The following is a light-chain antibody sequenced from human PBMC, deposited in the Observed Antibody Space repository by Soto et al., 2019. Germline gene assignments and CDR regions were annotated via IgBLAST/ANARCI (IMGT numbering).Light chain of an antibody. Sequence: QYVLTQSASESGSPGQSITISCTGTSSDVGAYTFVSWYQQHPDKVPKLMIFDVSRRPSGVSDRFSGSKSGNTASLTISGLQPEDEADYYCSSYTSSSTHVFGSGTKVTVL. CDR3: SSYTSSSTHV. J-gene: IGLJ1*01. V-gene: IGLV2-14*03. CDR2: DVS. CDR1: SSDVGAYTF.